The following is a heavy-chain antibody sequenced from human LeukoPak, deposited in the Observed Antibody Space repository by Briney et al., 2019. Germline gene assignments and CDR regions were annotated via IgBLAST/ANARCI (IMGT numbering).Heavy chain of an antibody. J-gene: IGHJ4*02. V-gene: IGHV5-51*01. CDR1: GYSFTSYW. D-gene: IGHD6-13*01. CDR2: IYPGDSDT. Sequence: GESLMISCKGSGYSFTSYWIGWVRQMPGKGLEWMGIIYPGDSDTRYRPSYQGQVTISADKSLSTAYLQWSSLKPSDTAMYYCARRDSSSWTTTDYWGQRTLVTVSS. CDR3: ARRDSSSWTTTDY.